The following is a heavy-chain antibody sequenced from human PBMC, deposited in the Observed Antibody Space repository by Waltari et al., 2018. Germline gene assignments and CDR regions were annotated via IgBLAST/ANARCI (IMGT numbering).Heavy chain of an antibody. CDR1: GDSISGSSYY. CDR2: VSYSGTT. V-gene: IGHV4-39*01. D-gene: IGHD5-12*01. CDR3: ARHWKRSGYRFDP. Sequence: QLQLQESGPGLVKPSETLSLTCTVPGDSISGSSYYWGWIRQSPGKGLEWIGNVSYSGTTNYNPTLRSRVTISGDTSKNQFSLKLSSVTAADTAVYYCARHWKRSGYRFDPWGQETLVTVSS. J-gene: IGHJ5*02.